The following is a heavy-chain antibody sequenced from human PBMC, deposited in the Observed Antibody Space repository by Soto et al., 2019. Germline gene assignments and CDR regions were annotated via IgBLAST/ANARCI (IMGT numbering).Heavy chain of an antibody. CDR2: ISGSGGST. CDR1: GFTFSSYA. CDR3: AKHSGSGIAAGKYDFDY. D-gene: IGHD6-13*01. J-gene: IGHJ4*02. Sequence: EVQLLESGGGLVQPGGSLRLSCAASGFTFSSYAMSWVRQAPGKGLEWVSAISGSGGSTYYADSVKGRFTISRDNSKNTLYMQMNGLRAEDTAVYYCAKHSGSGIAAGKYDFDYWGQGPLVTASS. V-gene: IGHV3-23*01.